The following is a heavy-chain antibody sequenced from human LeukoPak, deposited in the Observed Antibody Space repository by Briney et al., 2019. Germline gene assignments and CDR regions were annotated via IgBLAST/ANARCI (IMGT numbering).Heavy chain of an antibody. J-gene: IGHJ4*02. D-gene: IGHD1-26*01. CDR2: IWYGGSNK. CDR1: GFTFSSYA. Sequence: PGRSLRLSCAASGFTFSSYAMLWVRQAPGKGLEWVAVIWYGGSNKYYADSVKGRFTISRDNSKNTLYLQMNSLRAEDTAVYYCAKESGSYRNFDYWGQGTLVTVSS. V-gene: IGHV3-30*04. CDR3: AKESGSYRNFDY.